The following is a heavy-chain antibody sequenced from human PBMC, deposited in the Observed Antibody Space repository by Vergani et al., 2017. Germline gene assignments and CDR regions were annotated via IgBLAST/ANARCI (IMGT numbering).Heavy chain of an antibody. CDR2: INPSGGHT. J-gene: IGHJ4*02. CDR3: ARGDYGILTGYRY. CDR1: GNTFSNYY. D-gene: IGHD3-9*01. Sequence: QVQVVQSGAKVKKSGASVKVSCKTSGNTFSNYYMHRVRQAPGQGLEWMGIINPSGGHTNYAQKFQGRVTMTRDTSTSTVYMELSSLISEDTAIYYCARGDYGILTGYRYWGQGTLVTVSA. V-gene: IGHV1-46*03.